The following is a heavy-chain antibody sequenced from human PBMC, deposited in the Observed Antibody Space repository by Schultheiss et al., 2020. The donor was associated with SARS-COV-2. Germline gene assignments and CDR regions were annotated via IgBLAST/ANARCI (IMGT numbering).Heavy chain of an antibody. CDR3: ARAVVPAVLVAVLHLSMDV. J-gene: IGHJ6*03. Sequence: SLKISCAASGFTFSSYAMSWVRQAPGKGLEWVSAISGSGGSTYYADSVKGRFTISRDNAKNSLYLQMNSLRAEDTAVYYCARAVVPAVLVAVLHLSMDVWGKGTTVTVSS. D-gene: IGHD2-2*01. CDR1: GFTFSSYA. V-gene: IGHV3-23*01. CDR2: ISGSGGST.